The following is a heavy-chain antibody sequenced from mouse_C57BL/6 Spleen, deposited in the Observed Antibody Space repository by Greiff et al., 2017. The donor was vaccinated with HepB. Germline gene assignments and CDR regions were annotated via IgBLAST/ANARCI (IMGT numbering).Heavy chain of an antibody. CDR1: GYTFTSYW. D-gene: IGHD2-5*01. J-gene: IGHJ2*01. CDR3: ATYYSNSFDY. V-gene: IGHV1-69*01. CDR2: IDPSDSYT. Sequence: QVQLQQPGAELVMPGASVKLSCKASGYTFTSYWMHWVKQRPGQGLEWIGEIDPSDSYTNYNQKFKGKSTLTVDKSSSTAYMQLSSLTSEDSAVYYCATYYSNSFDYWGQGTTLTVSS.